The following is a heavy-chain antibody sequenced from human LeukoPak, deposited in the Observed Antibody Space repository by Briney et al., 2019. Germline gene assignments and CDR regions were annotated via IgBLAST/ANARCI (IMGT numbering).Heavy chain of an antibody. Sequence: GGSLRLSCAASGFTVSYNYMSWVRQAPGKGLEWVSVIYSGGSTYYADSVKGRFTISRDNSKNTVYLQMNSLRAEDTAVYYCARDSGSYYNTMDVWGQGTTVTVSS. V-gene: IGHV3-53*01. J-gene: IGHJ6*02. CDR1: GFTVSYNY. CDR3: ARDSGSYYNTMDV. CDR2: IYSGGST. D-gene: IGHD1-26*01.